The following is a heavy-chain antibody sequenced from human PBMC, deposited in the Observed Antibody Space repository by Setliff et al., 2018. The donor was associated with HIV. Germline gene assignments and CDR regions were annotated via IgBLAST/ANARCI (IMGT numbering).Heavy chain of an antibody. J-gene: IGHJ4*02. CDR1: GFTFDSYS. V-gene: IGHV3-48*01. CDR3: ARLRITMIMMLNYFDY. CDR2: ISGLGGGTI. D-gene: IGHD3-22*01. Sequence: TGGSLRLSCATSGFTFDSYSIIWVRQAPGKGLEWVSYISGLGGGTIYYADSVRGRFTISRDDAEKSVYLQMNSLRAEDTAVYFCARLRITMIMMLNYFDYWGQGTLVTVSS.